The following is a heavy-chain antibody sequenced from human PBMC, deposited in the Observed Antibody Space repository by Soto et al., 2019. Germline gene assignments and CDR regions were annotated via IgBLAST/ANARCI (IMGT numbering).Heavy chain of an antibody. CDR2: IYPGDSDT. CDR3: ARSHGMDV. J-gene: IGHJ6*02. Sequence: PGESLKISCQGSGFSFTSSWIGWVRQMPGKGLEWMGLIYPGDSDTRYGPSFQGQVTISADKSISTAYLQWSSLKASDTAIYYCARSHGMDVWGQGTTVTVSS. CDR1: GFSFTSSW. V-gene: IGHV5-51*01.